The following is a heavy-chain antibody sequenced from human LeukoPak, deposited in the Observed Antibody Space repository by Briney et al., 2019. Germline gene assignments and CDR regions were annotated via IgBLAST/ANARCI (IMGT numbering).Heavy chain of an antibody. Sequence: GGSLRLSCAASGFTFSSYGMHWVRQAPGKGLEWVAVISYDGSNKYYADSVKGRFTISRDNSKNTLYLQMNSLRAEDTAVYYCAKDGAAGFDYWGQGTLVIVSS. CDR1: GFTFSSYG. CDR2: ISYDGSNK. CDR3: AKDGAAGFDY. D-gene: IGHD6-13*01. J-gene: IGHJ4*02. V-gene: IGHV3-30*18.